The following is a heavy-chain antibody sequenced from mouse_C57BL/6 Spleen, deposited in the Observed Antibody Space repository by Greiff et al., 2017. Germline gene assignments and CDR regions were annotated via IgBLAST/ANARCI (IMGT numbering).Heavy chain of an antibody. J-gene: IGHJ2*01. CDR3: SRWITTVVAPPYYFDY. Sequence: QVQLQQPGAELVMPGASVKLSCKASGYTFTSYWMHWVKQRPGQGLEWIGEIDPSDSYTNYNQKFKGKSTLTVDKSSSTAYMQLSSLTSEDSAVYYCSRWITTVVAPPYYFDYWGQGTTLTVAS. V-gene: IGHV1-69*01. CDR2: IDPSDSYT. CDR1: GYTFTSYW. D-gene: IGHD1-1*01.